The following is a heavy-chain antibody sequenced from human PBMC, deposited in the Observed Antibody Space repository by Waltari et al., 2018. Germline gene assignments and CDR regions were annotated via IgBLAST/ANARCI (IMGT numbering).Heavy chain of an antibody. J-gene: IGHJ6*02. Sequence: EEQLVESGGGLVQPGGSLRLPCAASGFTLSTNWISWVRQAPGNGLVCVSRITSDGSGANYAVSVKGRFTISRDNAKNTLYLQMNSLSAEDTAVYYCASDRVLYGLDVWGQGTTVTVSS. D-gene: IGHD3-10*01. V-gene: IGHV3-74*01. CDR3: ASDRVLYGLDV. CDR2: ITSDGSGA. CDR1: GFTLSTNW.